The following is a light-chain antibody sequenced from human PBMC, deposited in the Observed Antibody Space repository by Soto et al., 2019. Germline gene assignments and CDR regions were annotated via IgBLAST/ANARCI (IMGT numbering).Light chain of an antibody. J-gene: IGKJ1*01. CDR2: EAS. CDR3: QQYNSYWT. V-gene: IGKV1-5*03. CDR1: QSISSW. Sequence: DIPMTQSPSSVTASVGDRVTITWRASQSISSWLAWYQQKPGKAPKLLIYEASSLESGVPSRFSGSGSGTEFTLTISSLQPDDFATYYCQQYNSYWTFGQGTKVDIK.